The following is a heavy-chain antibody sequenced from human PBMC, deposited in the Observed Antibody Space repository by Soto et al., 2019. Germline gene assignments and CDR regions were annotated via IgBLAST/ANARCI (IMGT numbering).Heavy chain of an antibody. V-gene: IGHV3-23*01. CDR3: AKDRLAGNFDY. Sequence: EVQVLDSGGGLVQPGGSLRLSCAASGFTFNNYAMNWVRQAPGRGLEWVATISATGGSTYYADSVKGRFTISRDNSKNTLYLQMHGLRVEATAVYYCAKDRLAGNFDYWGKGTQVTVSS. CDR1: GFTFNNYA. J-gene: IGHJ4*02. CDR2: ISATGGST.